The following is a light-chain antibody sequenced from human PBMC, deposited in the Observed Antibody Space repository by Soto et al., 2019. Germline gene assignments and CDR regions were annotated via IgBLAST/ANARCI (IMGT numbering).Light chain of an antibody. Sequence: QSLLTQPPSAAGSPGQSVTISCTGTSIDVGAYDSVSWYQQHPGKAPKVLIYEVFKRPSGVPDRFSGSKSGNTASLTVSGLHAEDEADSYCSSFAGSNTLGVFGTGTKVTVL. CDR2: EVF. V-gene: IGLV2-8*01. J-gene: IGLJ1*01. CDR3: SSFAGSNTLGV. CDR1: SIDVGAYDS.